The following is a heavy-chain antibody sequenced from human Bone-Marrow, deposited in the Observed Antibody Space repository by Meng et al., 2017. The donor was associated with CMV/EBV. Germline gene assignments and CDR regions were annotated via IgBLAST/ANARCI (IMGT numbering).Heavy chain of an antibody. J-gene: IGHJ3*02. D-gene: IGHD1-26*01. V-gene: IGHV3-53*01. CDR3: ARSRWELRHDAFDI. Sequence: GESLKISCAASGFTFSNAWMSWVRQAPGKGLEWVSVIYSGGSTYYADSVKGRFTISRDNSKNTLYLQMNSLRAEDTAVYYCARSRWELRHDAFDIWGQGTMVTVSS. CDR1: GFTFSNAW. CDR2: IYSGGST.